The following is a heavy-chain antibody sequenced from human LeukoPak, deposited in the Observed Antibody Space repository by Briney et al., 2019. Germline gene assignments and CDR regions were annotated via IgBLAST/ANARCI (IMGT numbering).Heavy chain of an antibody. CDR3: AKPRAMTTGVGRYFDL. CDR2: ISGGGEDT. V-gene: IGHV3-23*01. CDR1: GFTFGRYE. J-gene: IGHJ2*01. D-gene: IGHD1-1*01. Sequence: PGGSLRLSCAASGFTFGRYEMNWVRLAPGKGLEWVSAISGGGEDTYYPDSVKGRFTISRDNSKNTLYLQMDSLRAEDTAIYYCAKPRAMTTGVGRYFDLWGRGTLVTVSS.